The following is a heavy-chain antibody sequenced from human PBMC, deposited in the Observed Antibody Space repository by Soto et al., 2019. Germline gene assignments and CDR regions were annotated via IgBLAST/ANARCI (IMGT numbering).Heavy chain of an antibody. D-gene: IGHD2-15*01. Sequence: EVQLVESGGGLVQPGGSLRLSCSASGFTFNKYAMHWVRQAPGTGLEYVSGISDTGGSTFNADSVRGRFSISRDNSRETLFLQISSLRAEDTAVYYCVKGSRVEYWYYYNGVDVWGQGTTVTVSS. CDR3: VKGSRVEYWYYYNGVDV. CDR1: GFTFNKYA. J-gene: IGHJ6*02. CDR2: ISDTGGST. V-gene: IGHV3-64D*06.